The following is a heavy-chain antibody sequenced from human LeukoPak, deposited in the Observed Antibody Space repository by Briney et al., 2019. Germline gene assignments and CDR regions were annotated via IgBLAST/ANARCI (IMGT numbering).Heavy chain of an antibody. CDR1: GFTFSSYS. CDR3: AKDPGGYDYYWFDP. Sequence: GGSLRLSCAASGFTFSSYSMNWVRQAPGKGLEWVSYISSSSSTIYYADSVKGRFTISRDNSKNTLYLQMNSLRAEDTAVYYCAKDPGGYDYYWFDPWGQGTLVTVSS. V-gene: IGHV3-48*01. D-gene: IGHD5-12*01. J-gene: IGHJ5*02. CDR2: ISSSSSTI.